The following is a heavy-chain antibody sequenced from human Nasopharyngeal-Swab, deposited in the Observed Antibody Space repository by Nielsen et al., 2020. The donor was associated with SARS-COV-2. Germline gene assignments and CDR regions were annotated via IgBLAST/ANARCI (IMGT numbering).Heavy chain of an antibody. D-gene: IGHD2-2*01. CDR2: ISAYNGNT. CDR1: GYTFTSYG. J-gene: IGHJ6*03. Sequence: ASVKVSCKASGYTFTSYGISWVRQAPGQGLEWMGWISAYNGNTNYAQKLQGRVTMTTDTSTSTAYMELRSLRSDDTAVYCCARAICSSTSCYHYYMDVWGKGTTVTVSS. V-gene: IGHV1-18*01. CDR3: ARAICSSTSCYHYYMDV.